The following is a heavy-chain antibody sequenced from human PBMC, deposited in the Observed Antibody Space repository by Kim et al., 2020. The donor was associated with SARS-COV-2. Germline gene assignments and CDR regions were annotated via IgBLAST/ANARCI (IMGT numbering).Heavy chain of an antibody. J-gene: IGHJ5*02. Sequence: ASVKVSCKASGYTFTSYYMHWVRQAPGQGLEWMGIINPSGGSTSYAQKFQGRVTMTRDTSTSTVYMELSSLRSEDTAVYYCARDKSGLYTVTFKGADGFDPWGQGTLVTVSS. D-gene: IGHD4-4*01. CDR1: GYTFTSYY. CDR2: INPSGGST. CDR3: ARDKSGLYTVTFKGADGFDP. V-gene: IGHV1-46*01.